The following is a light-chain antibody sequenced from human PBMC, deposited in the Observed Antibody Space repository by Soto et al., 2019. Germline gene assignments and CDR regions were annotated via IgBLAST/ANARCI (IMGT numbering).Light chain of an antibody. CDR1: QSITRY. CDR3: ERSGRNAIT. J-gene: IGKJ5*01. CDR2: GAS. V-gene: IGKV1-39*01. Sequence: DIHMTQSPSSLSASVGDRVTITCRAGQSITRYINWYQQKPGKAPQLLIYGASALKSVVPLRFSSRGSGTNFTLILSSLQPEDFATYYCERSGRNAITVGQRTRLQI.